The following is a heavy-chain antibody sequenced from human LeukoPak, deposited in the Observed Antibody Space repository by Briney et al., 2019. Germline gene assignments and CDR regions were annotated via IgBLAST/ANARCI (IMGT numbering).Heavy chain of an antibody. J-gene: IGHJ3*02. V-gene: IGHV4-34*01. CDR3: ARGGWDNNNWNALYNAFDI. Sequence: PSETLSLTCAVHGGSFSGYYWSWIRQPPGKGLEWIGEINHSGSTNYNPSLKSRVTISVDTSKNQFSLKLSSVTAADTAVYYCARGGWDNNNWNALYNAFDIWGQGTMVTVSS. D-gene: IGHD1-1*01. CDR2: INHSGST. CDR1: GGSFSGYY.